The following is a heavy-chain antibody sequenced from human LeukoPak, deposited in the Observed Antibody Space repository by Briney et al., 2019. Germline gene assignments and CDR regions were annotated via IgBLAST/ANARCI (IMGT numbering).Heavy chain of an antibody. D-gene: IGHD3-22*01. V-gene: IGHV4-61*01. CDR3: ARANTYYYDSSGYYYGNDY. J-gene: IGHJ4*02. CDR1: GGSVSSGSYY. CDR2: IYYSGST. Sequence: SETLSLTCTVSGGSVSSGSYYWSWIRQPPGKGLEWIGYIYYSGSTNYNPSLKSRVTISVDTSKNQFSLKLSSVTAADTAVYYCARANTYYYDSSGYYYGNDYWGQGTLVTVSS.